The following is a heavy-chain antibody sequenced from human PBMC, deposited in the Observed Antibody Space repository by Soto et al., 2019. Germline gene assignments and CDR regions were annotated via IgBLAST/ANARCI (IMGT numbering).Heavy chain of an antibody. CDR3: ARGVVPAAMVGNWFDP. D-gene: IGHD2-2*01. V-gene: IGHV4-31*03. Sequence: QVQLQESGPGLVKPSQTLSLTCTVSGGSISSGGYYWSWIRQHPGKGREWIGYIYYSGSTYNNPSLMSRVTISVDTSQNQFSLKLSSVTAADSAVYYCARGVVPAAMVGNWFDPWGQGTLVTVSS. CDR2: IYYSGST. CDR1: GGSISSGGYY. J-gene: IGHJ5*02.